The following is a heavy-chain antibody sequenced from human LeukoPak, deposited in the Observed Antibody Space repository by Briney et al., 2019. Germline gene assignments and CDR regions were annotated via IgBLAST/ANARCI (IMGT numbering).Heavy chain of an antibody. J-gene: IGHJ6*03. CDR2: ISAYNGNT. V-gene: IGHV1-18*01. Sequence: ASVKVSCKASGYTFTSYGISWVRQAPGQGLEWMGWISAYNGNTNYAQKLQGRVTMTTDTSTSTAYMELRSLRSDDTAVYYCAGRFDYYGSGSYYIDYYYYMDVWGKGTTVTVSS. CDR3: AGRFDYYGSGSYYIDYYYYMDV. CDR1: GYTFTSYG. D-gene: IGHD3-10*01.